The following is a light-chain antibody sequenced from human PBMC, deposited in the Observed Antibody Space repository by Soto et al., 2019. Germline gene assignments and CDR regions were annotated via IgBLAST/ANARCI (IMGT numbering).Light chain of an antibody. CDR3: SSFTSDRIYV. CDR1: HTDIGTYDY. V-gene: IGLV2-14*03. CDR2: GVT. J-gene: IGLJ1*01. Sequence: QPVLTQPTSVSGSPGQSITISCTRNHTDIGTYDYVSWYQQHPGRAPRLLIYGVTTRPSGISDRFSASKSGLTASLTISGLQPEDEADYYCSSFTSDRIYVFGPGTKVTGL.